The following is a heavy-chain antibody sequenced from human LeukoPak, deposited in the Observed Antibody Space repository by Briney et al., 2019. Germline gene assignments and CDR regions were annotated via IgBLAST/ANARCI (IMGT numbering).Heavy chain of an antibody. V-gene: IGHV3-11*01. D-gene: IGHD6-13*01. J-gene: IGHJ5*02. CDR1: GFTFTDYY. Sequence: PGGSLRLSCAASGFTFTDYYMSWIRQAPGKGLEWVSYISSSGSTIYYADSVKGRFTISRDNAKNSVYLQMNSLRAEDTAVYYCAVPSGQLSRGWFDPWGQGTLVTVSS. CDR2: ISSSGSTI. CDR3: AVPSGQLSRGWFDP.